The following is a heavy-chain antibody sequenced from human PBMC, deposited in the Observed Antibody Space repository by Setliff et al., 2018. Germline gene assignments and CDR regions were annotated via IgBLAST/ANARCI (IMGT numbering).Heavy chain of an antibody. CDR1: GDSISSYY. Sequence: PSETLSLTCTVSGDSISSYYWSWIRQPPGKGLEWIGYIYYSGSTNYNPSLKSRVTMSVATFENHFSLKLNSLTAADTAVYYCARDLYCGGHCYQLFDSWGQGTLVTVSS. CDR2: IYYSGST. D-gene: IGHD2-21*02. CDR3: ARDLYCGGHCYQLFDS. J-gene: IGHJ4*02. V-gene: IGHV4-59*01.